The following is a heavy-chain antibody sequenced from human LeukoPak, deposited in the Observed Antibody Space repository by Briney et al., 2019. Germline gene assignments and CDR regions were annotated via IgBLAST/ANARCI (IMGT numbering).Heavy chain of an antibody. Sequence: SVKVSCKASGGTLSSYAISWVRQAPGQGLEWMGGIIPIFGTANYAQKFQGRVTITTDESTSTAYMELSSLRSEDTAVYYCAAGQELRDYYYYYMDVWGKGTTVTVSS. J-gene: IGHJ6*03. D-gene: IGHD4-11*01. CDR3: AAGQELRDYYYYYMDV. CDR2: IIPIFGTA. V-gene: IGHV1-69*05. CDR1: GGTLSSYA.